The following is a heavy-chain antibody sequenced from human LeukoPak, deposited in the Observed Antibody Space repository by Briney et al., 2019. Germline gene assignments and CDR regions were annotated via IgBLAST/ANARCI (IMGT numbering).Heavy chain of an antibody. CDR1: GFTFSSYS. J-gene: IGHJ4*02. D-gene: IGHD5/OR15-5a*01. CDR3: ARVIMSAQHYTDY. V-gene: IGHV3-48*02. Sequence: GGSLRLSCAASGFTFSSYSMNWVRQAPGKGLEWVSYISSSSSTIYYADSVKGRFTISRDNAKNSLYLQMSSLRDEDTAVYYCARVIMSAQHYTDYWGQGTLVTVSS. CDR2: ISSSSSTI.